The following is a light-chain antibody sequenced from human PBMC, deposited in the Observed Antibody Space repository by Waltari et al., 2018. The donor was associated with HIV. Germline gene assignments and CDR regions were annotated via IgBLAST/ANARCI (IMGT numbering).Light chain of an antibody. V-gene: IGLV1-47*01. J-gene: IGLJ2*01. CDR3: ASWDDSLGGYWI. CDR2: MND. CDR1: TSNIGSNY. Sequence: QSVVTQPPSASGTLGHRVTISCSGGTSNIGSNYVSWYQHLPGTSPKLLIYMNDQRPSGVPDRISGSKSGTSASLAISGLRSEDEADYYCASWDDSLGGYWIFGGGTNLTVL.